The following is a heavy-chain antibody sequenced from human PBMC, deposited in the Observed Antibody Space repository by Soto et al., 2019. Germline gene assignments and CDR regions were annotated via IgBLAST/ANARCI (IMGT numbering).Heavy chain of an antibody. CDR1: ADSFSSYG. Sequence: QVQLVQSGAEVKEPGSAVKVSCKAPADSFSSYGISWVRQAPGHGLEWMGGIIPIFGTTNYAEKFQGRVTITADEYTNTAYMELSSLRSEDTALYFCARVFPDGWVEPGVVRGYLDTWGRGTLVTVSS. D-gene: IGHD3-3*01. CDR3: ARVFPDGWVEPGVVRGYLDT. V-gene: IGHV1-69*01. CDR2: IIPIFGTT. J-gene: IGHJ4*02.